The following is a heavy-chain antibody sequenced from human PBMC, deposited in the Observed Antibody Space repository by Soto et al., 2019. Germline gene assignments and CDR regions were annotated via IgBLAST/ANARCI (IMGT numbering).Heavy chain of an antibody. CDR3: AMIALVGSFGFELARDY. CDR1: GFTVSSNY. J-gene: IGHJ4*02. D-gene: IGHD2-8*02. CDR2: IYSGGST. V-gene: IGHV3-53*01. Sequence: GGSLRLSCAASGFTVSSNYMCWVRQAPGKGLEWVSVIYSGGSTYYADSVKGRFITSRHNSKNTLYLLMNRLTTEDIAIYYCAMIALVGSFGFELARDYWGQGILVTVSS.